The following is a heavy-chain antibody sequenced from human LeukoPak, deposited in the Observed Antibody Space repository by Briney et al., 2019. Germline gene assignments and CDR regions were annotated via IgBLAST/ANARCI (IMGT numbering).Heavy chain of an antibody. Sequence: EASVKVSCKASGYTFTSYDINWVRQATGQGLEWIGWMNPNSGNTGYAQKFQGRVTMTRNTSISTAYMELSSLRSEDTAVYYCARGVRGITIFGVVTAYYFDYWGQGTLVTVSS. CDR1: GYTFTSYD. V-gene: IGHV1-8*01. CDR2: MNPNSGNT. CDR3: ARGVRGITIFGVVTAYYFDY. J-gene: IGHJ4*02. D-gene: IGHD3-3*01.